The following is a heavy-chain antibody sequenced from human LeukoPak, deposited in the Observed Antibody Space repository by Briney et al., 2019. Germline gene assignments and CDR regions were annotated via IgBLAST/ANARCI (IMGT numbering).Heavy chain of an antibody. Sequence: SETLSLTCAVYGGSFSGYYWSWIRQPPGKGLEWIGYIYYSGSTNYNPSLKSRVTISVDTSKKQLSLKLTSMTAADTALYFCARTRGTYFDNWGQGTLVTVSS. CDR2: IYYSGST. V-gene: IGHV4-59*08. J-gene: IGHJ4*02. CDR3: ARTRGTYFDN. D-gene: IGHD3-16*01. CDR1: GGSFSGYY.